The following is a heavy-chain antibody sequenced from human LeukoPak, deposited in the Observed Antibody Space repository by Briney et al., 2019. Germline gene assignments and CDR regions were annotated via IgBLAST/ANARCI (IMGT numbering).Heavy chain of an antibody. CDR3: ARILTRITIFGVVIETRDAFDI. CDR2: ISAYNGNT. Sequence: ASVKVSCKASRYTFTSYGISWVRQAPGQGLEWMGWISAYNGNTNHAQKLQGRVTMTTDTSTSTAYMELRSLRSDDTAVYYCARILTRITIFGVVIETRDAFDIWGQGTMVTVSS. V-gene: IGHV1-18*01. CDR1: RYTFTSYG. J-gene: IGHJ3*02. D-gene: IGHD3-3*01.